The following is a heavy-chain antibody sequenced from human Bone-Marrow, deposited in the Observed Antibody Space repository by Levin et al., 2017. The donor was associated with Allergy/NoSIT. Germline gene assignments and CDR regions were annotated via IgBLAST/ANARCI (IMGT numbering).Heavy chain of an antibody. CDR2: VSGSGDDS. V-gene: IGHV3-23*01. Sequence: PGGSLRLSCAASGFSFSDYAMTWVRQAPGKGLEWVSGVSGSGDDSYYADSVKGRFTISRDNSKNTLFLQMKSLRAEDTAEYYGAKLSGTTSGYYYYYMNVWGRGTTVTVSS. J-gene: IGHJ6*03. CDR1: GFSFSDYA. D-gene: IGHD1-1*01. CDR3: AKLSGTTSGYYYYYMNV.